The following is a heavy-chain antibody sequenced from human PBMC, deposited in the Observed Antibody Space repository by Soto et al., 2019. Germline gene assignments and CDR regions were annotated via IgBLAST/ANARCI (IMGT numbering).Heavy chain of an antibody. CDR1: GGSISSYY. Sequence: SETLSLTCSVSGGSISSYYWSWIRQPPGKGLEWIGYMYYGGNTNYNPSLKSRLTIFVDTSNNQFSLRLSSLTAAATAVSYCARDSNTDGRHAGFDPWGRGTLVTVAS. CDR2: MYYGGNT. CDR3: ARDSNTDGRHAGFDP. J-gene: IGHJ5*02. D-gene: IGHD2-2*02. V-gene: IGHV4-59*01.